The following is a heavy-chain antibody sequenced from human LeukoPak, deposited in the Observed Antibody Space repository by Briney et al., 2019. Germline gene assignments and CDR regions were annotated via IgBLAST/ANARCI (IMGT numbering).Heavy chain of an antibody. CDR2: ISSSSSTI. CDR1: GFTFSSYS. V-gene: IGHV3-48*01. J-gene: IGHJ4*02. D-gene: IGHD1-26*01. CDR3: ARGGSYSLAIGY. Sequence: GGSLRLSCEASGFTFSSYSMNWVRQAPGKGLEWISYISSSSSTIYYADSVKGRFTISRDNAKNSLYLQMNSLRAEDTAVYFCARGGSYSLAIGYWGQGTLVTVSS.